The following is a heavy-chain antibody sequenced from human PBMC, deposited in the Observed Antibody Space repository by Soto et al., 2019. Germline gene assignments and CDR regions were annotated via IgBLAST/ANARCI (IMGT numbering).Heavy chain of an antibody. V-gene: IGHV3-7*01. Sequence: EVQLVESGGGLVQPGGSLRLSCAASGFTFSSYWMSCVRQAPGKGLKWVANIKQDGSEKYYVDSVKGRFTISRDNAKNSLYLQMNSLRADDTAVYYCARAGKWENPDAFDIWGQGTMVTVSS. CDR3: ARAGKWENPDAFDI. CDR1: GFTFSSYW. J-gene: IGHJ3*02. D-gene: IGHD1-26*01. CDR2: IKQDGSEK.